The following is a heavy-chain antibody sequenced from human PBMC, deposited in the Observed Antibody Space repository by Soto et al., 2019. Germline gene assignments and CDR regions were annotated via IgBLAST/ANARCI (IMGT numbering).Heavy chain of an antibody. D-gene: IGHD3-3*01. J-gene: IGHJ6*02. V-gene: IGHV1-69*01. CDR3: AREDFDSEIYSGMEV. CDR1: GGTFSSYA. Sequence: QVQLVQSGSSVKKPGSSVKVSCKASGGTFSSYAISWVRQAPGQGLEWMGGIIPIFNATPYAQKFQGRVTITADESTSTAYMELSSLRSEDTAVYYCAREDFDSEIYSGMEVWGQGTTVTVSS. CDR2: IIPIFNAT.